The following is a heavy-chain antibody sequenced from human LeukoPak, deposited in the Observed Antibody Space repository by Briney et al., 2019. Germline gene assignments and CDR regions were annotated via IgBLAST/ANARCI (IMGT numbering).Heavy chain of an antibody. Sequence: PGGSLRLSCAASGFTFSSHGMHWVRQAPGKGLEWVAVISYDGSNKYYADSVKGRFTISRDNSKNTLYLQMNSLRAEDTAVYYCAKDLMDYYGPHWFDPWGQGTLVTVSS. D-gene: IGHD3-10*01. CDR1: GFTFSSHG. CDR3: AKDLMDYYGPHWFDP. V-gene: IGHV3-30*18. J-gene: IGHJ5*02. CDR2: ISYDGSNK.